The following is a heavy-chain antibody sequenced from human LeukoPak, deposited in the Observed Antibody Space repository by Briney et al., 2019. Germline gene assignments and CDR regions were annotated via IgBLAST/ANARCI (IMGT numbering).Heavy chain of an antibody. CDR3: TRDFGRSSYYFDF. CDR1: GFTFISYA. CDR2: IKQDGSEK. J-gene: IGHJ4*02. Sequence: PGGALRLSCAASGFTFISYAMSWVRQAPGEGLEWVANIKQDGSEKYYVDSVRGRLTISRDNAENSLFLQMNRLRVEDTAVYYCTRDFGRSSYYFDFWGQGTLVTVSS. V-gene: IGHV3-7*01. D-gene: IGHD3-3*01.